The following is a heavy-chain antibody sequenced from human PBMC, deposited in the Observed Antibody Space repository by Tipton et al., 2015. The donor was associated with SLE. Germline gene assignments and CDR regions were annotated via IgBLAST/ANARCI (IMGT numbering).Heavy chain of an antibody. CDR2: IYSTGST. J-gene: IGHJ3*02. D-gene: IGHD1-14*01. CDR1: GGSINGCY. CDR3: ARQPSNTATFDI. V-gene: IGHV4-59*01. Sequence: TLSLTCTVSGGSINGCYWSWIRQPPGKGLEWIAFIYSTGSTTYNPSLKSLVTISVDASKNQFSLKVTSVTSADTALYYCARQPSNTATFDIWGQGTLVTVSS.